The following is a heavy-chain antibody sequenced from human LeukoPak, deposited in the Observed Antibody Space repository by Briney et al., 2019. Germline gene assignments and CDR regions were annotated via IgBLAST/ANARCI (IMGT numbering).Heavy chain of an antibody. Sequence: ASVKVSCKASGYTFTSYDINWVRQATGQGLEWMGWMNPNSGNTGYAQKFQGRVTITRNTSISTAYMELSSLRSEDTAVYYCARDRITMVWYFDLWGRGTLVTVSS. CDR3: ARDRITMVWYFDL. D-gene: IGHD3-10*01. V-gene: IGHV1-8*03. CDR1: GYTFTSYD. CDR2: MNPNSGNT. J-gene: IGHJ2*01.